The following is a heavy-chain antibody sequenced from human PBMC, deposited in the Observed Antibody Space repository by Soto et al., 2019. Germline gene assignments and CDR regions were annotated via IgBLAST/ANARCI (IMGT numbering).Heavy chain of an antibody. CDR3: ARAGFSYGHLLF. Sequence: SETLSLTCNVSGGPIKTGDYYWNWIRQPPGKGLEWIGYVFYSGATNYSPSLKSRAAISMGTSKNQFSLSLTSVTAADTAVYYCARAGFSYGHLLFWGQGIRVTVSS. CDR2: VFYSGAT. D-gene: IGHD3-10*01. J-gene: IGHJ4*02. V-gene: IGHV4-30-4*01. CDR1: GGPIKTGDYY.